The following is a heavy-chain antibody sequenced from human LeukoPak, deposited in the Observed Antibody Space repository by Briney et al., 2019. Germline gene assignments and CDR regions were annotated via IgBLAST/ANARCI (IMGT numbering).Heavy chain of an antibody. Sequence: PSETLSLTCAVPGVSFDVYYWAWVRQTPGKGLEWIGEINHSGYTNDSPSLKSRVTLSIDTSRKQFSLNLRSVTVADAGIYFCTRMTTGHEYWGQGTLVTVSS. J-gene: IGHJ4*02. CDR3: TRMTTGHEY. CDR1: GVSFDVYY. V-gene: IGHV4-34*01. D-gene: IGHD4-17*01. CDR2: INHSGYT.